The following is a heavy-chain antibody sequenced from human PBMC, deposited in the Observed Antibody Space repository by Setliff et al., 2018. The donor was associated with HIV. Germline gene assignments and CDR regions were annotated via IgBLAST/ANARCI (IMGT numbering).Heavy chain of an antibody. J-gene: IGHJ4*02. CDR1: GGSISSGDYY. Sequence: KASETLSLTCTVSGGSISSGDYYWSWIRQPPGKGLEWIGYIYYSGSTYSNPSLKSRVTISVDKSKNQFSLELTSVTAADTAMYYCAAFLVSPVTTQDYWGQGTPVTVSS. CDR3: AAFLVSPVTTQDY. CDR2: IYYSGST. D-gene: IGHD4-17*01. V-gene: IGHV4-30-4*08.